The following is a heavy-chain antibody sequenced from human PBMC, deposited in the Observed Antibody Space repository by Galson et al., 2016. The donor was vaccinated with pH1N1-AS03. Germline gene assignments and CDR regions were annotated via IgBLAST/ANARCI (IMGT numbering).Heavy chain of an antibody. CDR3: ARIVTMSGFDS. J-gene: IGHJ4*02. CDR2: ISSRGDSI. CDR1: GFAFSYYS. V-gene: IGHV3-48*02. Sequence: SLRLSCAASGFAFSYYSMNWVRQAPGKGLEGVTYISSRGDSIYYADSVKGRFSISRDNAKESLYLQMNSLRDEDTGVYYCARIVTMSGFDSWGQGTLVTVSS. D-gene: IGHD2-21*02.